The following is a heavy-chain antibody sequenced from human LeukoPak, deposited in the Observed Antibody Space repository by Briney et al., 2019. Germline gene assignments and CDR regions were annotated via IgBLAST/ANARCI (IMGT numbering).Heavy chain of an antibody. J-gene: IGHJ4*02. CDR2: ISGSGGST. Sequence: PGGSLRLSCAASGFTFSNYGMSWVRQAPGKGLEWVSGISGSGGSTYYADSVKGRFTISRDNSKNTLFLQMNSLRAEGRAVYYCAKDSLRTVPKASFDSWGQGTLVTVSS. CDR3: AKDSLRTVPKASFDS. D-gene: IGHD2-2*01. CDR1: GFTFSNYG. V-gene: IGHV3-23*01.